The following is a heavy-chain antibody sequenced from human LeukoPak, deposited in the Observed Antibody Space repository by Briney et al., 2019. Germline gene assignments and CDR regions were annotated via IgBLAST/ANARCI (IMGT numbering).Heavy chain of an antibody. D-gene: IGHD2-2*01. CDR3: MRTYCSNTRCHYFDS. CDR1: GASISSSNW. J-gene: IGHJ4*02. CDR2: IYHAGTT. Sequence: SETLSLTCAVSGASISSSNWWSWARRPPGRGLEWIGEIYHAGTTNYNPSLESRVTISVDNSRNQFSLQLTSVTAADTAVYYCMRTYCSNTRCHYFDSWGQGTLVTVSS. V-gene: IGHV4-4*02.